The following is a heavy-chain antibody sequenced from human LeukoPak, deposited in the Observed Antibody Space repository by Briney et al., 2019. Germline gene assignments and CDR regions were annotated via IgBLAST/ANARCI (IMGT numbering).Heavy chain of an antibody. J-gene: IGHJ4*02. CDR3: TRVFYDSSGPAQFDH. Sequence: SQTLSLTCTVSGGSISSGDYYWSWIRQPPGKGLEWIGYISYSGSTYYNPSLKSRVTISVDTSKNQFSLKLSSVTAADTAVYFCTRVFYDSSGPAQFDHWGQGNLVTVSS. V-gene: IGHV4-30-4*08. D-gene: IGHD3-22*01. CDR2: ISYSGST. CDR1: GGSISSGDYY.